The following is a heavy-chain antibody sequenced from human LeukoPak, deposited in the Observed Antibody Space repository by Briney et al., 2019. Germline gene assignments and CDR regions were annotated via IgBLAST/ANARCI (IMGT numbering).Heavy chain of an antibody. CDR1: GGSISNDY. V-gene: IGHV4-59*01. CDR2: VYYSGST. Sequence: SETLSLTCTVSGGSISNDYWSWIRQPPGKGREWIGYVYYSGSTNYNPSLKSRVTISVDTSKNQFSLKLSSVTAADTAVYYCATLGAARPQIYFDYWGQGTLVTVSS. J-gene: IGHJ4*02. CDR3: ATLGAARPQIYFDY. D-gene: IGHD6-6*01.